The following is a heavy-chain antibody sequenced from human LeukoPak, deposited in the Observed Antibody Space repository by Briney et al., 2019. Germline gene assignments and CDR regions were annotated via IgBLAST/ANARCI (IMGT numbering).Heavy chain of an antibody. CDR1: GGTFSSYA. J-gene: IGHJ4*02. CDR2: IIPIFGTA. CDR3: ARGLYGDYLNEDYFDY. D-gene: IGHD4-17*01. Sequence: SVKVSCKASGGTFSSYAISWVRQAPGQGLEWMGGIIPIFGTANYAQKFQGRVTITADESTSTAYMELSSLRSEDTAVYYCARGLYGDYLNEDYFDYWGQGTLVTVSS. V-gene: IGHV1-69*13.